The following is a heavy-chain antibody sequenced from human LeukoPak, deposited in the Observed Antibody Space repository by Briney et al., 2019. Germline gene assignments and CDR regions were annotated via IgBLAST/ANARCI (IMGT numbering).Heavy chain of an antibody. Sequence: PGGSLRLSCAASGFTFGSYAMTWVRQAPGKGLEWVSTISGIGGSTYYADSVKGRFTISRDNSKNTLYLQMNSLRAEDTAVYYCARDVEGEDYYYGMDVWGQGTTVTVSS. CDR3: ARDVEGEDYYYGMDV. V-gene: IGHV3-23*01. J-gene: IGHJ6*02. CDR2: ISGIGGST. D-gene: IGHD3-10*01. CDR1: GFTFGSYA.